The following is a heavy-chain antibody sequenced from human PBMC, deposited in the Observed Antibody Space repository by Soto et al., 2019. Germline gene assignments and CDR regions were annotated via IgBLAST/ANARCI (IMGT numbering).Heavy chain of an antibody. D-gene: IGHD3-9*01. V-gene: IGHV4-59*08. J-gene: IGHJ4*02. CDR3: ARLGYFDWSINDY. CDR1: GGSISSYY. Sequence: SETLSLACTVSGGSISSYYWSWIRQPPGKGLEWIGYIYYSGSTNYNPSLKSRVTISVDTSKNQFSLKLSSVTAADTAVYYCARLGYFDWSINDYWGQGTLVTVSS. CDR2: IYYSGST.